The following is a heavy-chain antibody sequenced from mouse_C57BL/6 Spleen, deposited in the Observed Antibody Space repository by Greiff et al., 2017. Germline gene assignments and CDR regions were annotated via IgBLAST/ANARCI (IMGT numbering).Heavy chain of an antibody. CDR1: GYTFTDYE. CDR2: IDPETGGT. V-gene: IGHV1-15*01. D-gene: IGHD1-1*01. J-gene: IGHJ2*01. Sequence: QVQLQQSGAELVRPGASVTLSCKASGYTFTDYEMHWVKQTPVHGLEWIGAIDPETGGTAYNQKFKGKAILTADKSSSTAYIELRSLTSEDSAVYYCTRRGYGSLYYFDYWGQGTTLTVSS. CDR3: TRRGYGSLYYFDY.